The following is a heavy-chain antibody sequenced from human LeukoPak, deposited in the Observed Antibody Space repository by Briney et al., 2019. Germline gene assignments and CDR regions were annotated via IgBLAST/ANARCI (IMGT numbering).Heavy chain of an antibody. Sequence: GRSLRLSCAASGFTFSDYAMHWVRQAPGKGLEWVAYLSQGGTNKYYADSVKGRFTISRDNSKNTLSLQMNSLRAEDKAVCHCARGGCGYAKDSFDFLGEGGMVTVSS. CDR1: GFTFSDYA. J-gene: IGHJ3*01. D-gene: IGHD3-22*01. V-gene: IGHV3-30-3*01. CDR2: LSQGGTNK. CDR3: ARGGCGYAKDSFDF.